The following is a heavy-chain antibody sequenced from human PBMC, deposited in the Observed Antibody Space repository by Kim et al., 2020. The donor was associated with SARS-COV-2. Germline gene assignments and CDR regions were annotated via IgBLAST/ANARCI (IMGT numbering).Heavy chain of an antibody. CDR2: ISGSGGST. J-gene: IGHJ4*02. D-gene: IGHD6-19*01. Sequence: GGSLRLSCAASGFTFSSYAMSWVRQAPGKGLEWVSVISGSGGSTNYADSVKGRFTISRDNSKNTLYLQMSSLRAEDTAVYFCAKMGTGWFGYWGQGTLVTVSS. CDR3: AKMGTGWFGY. V-gene: IGHV3-23*01. CDR1: GFTFSSYA.